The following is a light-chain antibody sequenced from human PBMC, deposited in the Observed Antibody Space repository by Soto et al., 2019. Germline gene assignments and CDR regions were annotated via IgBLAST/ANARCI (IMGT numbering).Light chain of an antibody. J-gene: IGKJ1*01. CDR2: GAS. CDR1: QSVSSN. V-gene: IGKV3-15*01. CDR3: QQYNNWPPWT. Sequence: EIVMTQSPATLSVSPGERATLSCRASQSVSSNLAGYQQKPGQAPRLLIYGASTRATGIPARFSGSGSGTECTLTISSLQSEDFAVYYCQQYNNWPPWTFGQGTKVEIK.